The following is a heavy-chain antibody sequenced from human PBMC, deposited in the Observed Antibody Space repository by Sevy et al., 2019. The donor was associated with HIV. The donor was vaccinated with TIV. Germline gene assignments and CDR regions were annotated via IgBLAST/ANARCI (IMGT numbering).Heavy chain of an antibody. CDR1: GYSFTSYW. CDR3: ARLDRHYYDSSGYYNYFDY. Sequence: GESLKISCKGSGYSFTSYWIGWVRQMPGKGLEWMGIIYPGDSDTRYSPSFQGQVTISADKSISTAYLQWSGLKASDTARNYCARLDRHYYDSSGYYNYFDYWGRGTLVTVSS. J-gene: IGHJ4*02. D-gene: IGHD3-22*01. V-gene: IGHV5-51*01. CDR2: IYPGDSDT.